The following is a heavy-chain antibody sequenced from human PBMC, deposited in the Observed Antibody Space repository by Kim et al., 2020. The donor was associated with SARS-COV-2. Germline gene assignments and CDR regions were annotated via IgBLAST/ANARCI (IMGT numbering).Heavy chain of an antibody. CDR1: GGSFSGYY. CDR3: ARARRVWGSYMIPHAFDI. J-gene: IGHJ3*02. V-gene: IGHV4-34*01. Sequence: SETLSLTCAVYGGSFSGYYWSWIRQPPGKGLEWIGEINHSGSTNYNPSLKSRVTISVDTSKNQLSLKLSSVTAADTAVYYCARARRVWGSYMIPHAFDICGQGTMVTVSS. D-gene: IGHD3-16*01. CDR2: INHSGST.